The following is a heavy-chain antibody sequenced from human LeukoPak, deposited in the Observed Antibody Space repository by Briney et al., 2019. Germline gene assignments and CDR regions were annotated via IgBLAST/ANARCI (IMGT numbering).Heavy chain of an antibody. CDR3: ARDFYNNLGSNFHH. CDR1: GFTFSNHA. CDR2: INWNNGGI. J-gene: IGHJ1*01. V-gene: IGHV3-9*01. D-gene: IGHD3-16*01. Sequence: GGSLRLSCAASGFTFSNHAMHWVRQAPGQGLEWVTGINWNNGGIVYADSVKGRFTVSRDNTKSSLYLQMNSLRPEDTALYFCARDFYNNLGSNFHHWGQGTLVTVSS.